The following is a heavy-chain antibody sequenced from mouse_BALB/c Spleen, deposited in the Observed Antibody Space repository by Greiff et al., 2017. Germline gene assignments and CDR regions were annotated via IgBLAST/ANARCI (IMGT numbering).Heavy chain of an antibody. D-gene: IGHD2-4*01. V-gene: IGHV2-2*02. CDR3: AIIYYDYDGGFAY. CDR1: GFSLTSYG. CDR2: IWSGGST. J-gene: IGHJ3*01. Sequence: VKLVESGPGLVQPSQSLSITCTVSGFSLTSYGVHWVRQSPGKGLEWLGVIWSGGSTDYNAAFISRLSISKDNSKSQVFFKMNSLQANDTAIYYCAIIYYDYDGGFAYWGQGTLVTVSA.